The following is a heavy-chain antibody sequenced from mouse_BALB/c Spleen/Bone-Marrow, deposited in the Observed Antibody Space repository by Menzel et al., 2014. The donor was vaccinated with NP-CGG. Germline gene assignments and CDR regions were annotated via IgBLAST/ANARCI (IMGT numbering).Heavy chain of an antibody. D-gene: IGHD1-2*01. CDR2: IWAGGST. CDR3: ARVFTTATWGFAY. V-gene: IGHV2-9*02. J-gene: IGHJ3*01. CDR1: GFSLTSYG. Sequence: VHLVESGPGLVAPSQSLSITCTVSGFSLTSYGVHWVRQPPRKGLEWLGAIWAGGSTNYNSALMSRLSITKDNSKSQVFLEMNSLQTDDTAMDYCARVFTTATWGFAYWGQGTLVTVSA.